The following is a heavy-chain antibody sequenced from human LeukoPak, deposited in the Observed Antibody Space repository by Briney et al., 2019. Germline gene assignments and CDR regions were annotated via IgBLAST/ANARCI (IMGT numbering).Heavy chain of an antibody. Sequence: SETLSLTCTVSGGSISSYYWSWIRQPPGKGLEWIGYIYYSGSTNYNPSLKSRVTISVDTSKNQFSLKLSSVTAADTAVYYCAREAAAGPAFDYWGQGTLVTVSS. CDR2: IYYSGST. V-gene: IGHV4-59*01. CDR3: AREAAAGPAFDY. J-gene: IGHJ4*02. CDR1: GGSISSYY. D-gene: IGHD6-13*01.